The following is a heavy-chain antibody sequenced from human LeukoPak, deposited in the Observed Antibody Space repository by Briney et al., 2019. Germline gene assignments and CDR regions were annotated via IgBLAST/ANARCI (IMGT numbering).Heavy chain of an antibody. Sequence: PSETLSLTCTVSGGSISSGDYSWSWIRQPPGKGLEWIGYIYYSGSTYYNPSLKSRVTISVDTSKNQFSLKLSSVTAADTAVYYCARDLRRGVVDYWGQGTLVTVSS. CDR2: IYYSGST. V-gene: IGHV4-30-4*01. D-gene: IGHD3-10*01. CDR3: ARDLRRGVVDY. J-gene: IGHJ4*02. CDR1: GGSISSGDYS.